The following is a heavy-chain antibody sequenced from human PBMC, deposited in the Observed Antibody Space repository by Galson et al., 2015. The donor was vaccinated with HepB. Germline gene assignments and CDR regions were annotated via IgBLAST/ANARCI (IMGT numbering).Heavy chain of an antibody. CDR1: GDSVSSNSAA. CDR2: TYYRSKWYN. J-gene: IGHJ6*03. Sequence: CAISGDSVSSNSAAWNWIRQSPSRGLEWLGRTYYRSKWYNDYAVSVKSRITINPDTSKNQFSLQLNSVTPEDTAVYYCAREGPTWLRSGSPRVYYYYYMDVWGKGTTVTVSS. V-gene: IGHV6-1*01. D-gene: IGHD5-12*01. CDR3: AREGPTWLRSGSPRVYYYYYMDV.